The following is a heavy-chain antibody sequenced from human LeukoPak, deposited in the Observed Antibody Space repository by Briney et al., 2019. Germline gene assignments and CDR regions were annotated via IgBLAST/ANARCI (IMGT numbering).Heavy chain of an antibody. J-gene: IGHJ5*02. CDR2: IYYSGST. V-gene: IGHV4-39*01. Sequence: SETLSLTCTVSGGSISSSSYYWGWIRRPPGKGLEWIGSIYYSGSTYYNPSLKSRVTISVDTSKNQFSLKLSSVTAADTAVYYCARRVTYYDYLDWFDPWGQGTLVTVSS. D-gene: IGHD3-16*01. CDR3: ARRVTYYDYLDWFDP. CDR1: GGSISSSSYY.